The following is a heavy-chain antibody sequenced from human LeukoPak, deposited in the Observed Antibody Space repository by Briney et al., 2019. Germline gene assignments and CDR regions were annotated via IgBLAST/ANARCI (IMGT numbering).Heavy chain of an antibody. V-gene: IGHV3-9*01. D-gene: IGHD2-2*01. J-gene: IGHJ4*02. Sequence: GGSLRLSCAASGFTFDDYAMHWVRQAPGKGLEWVSDISWNSGSIGYADSVKGRYTISRDNAKNSLYLQMNSLGAEDTALYYCAKGYCSSTSSCEFDYWGQGTLVTVSS. CDR3: AKGYCSSTSSCEFDY. CDR2: ISWNSGSI. CDR1: GFTFDDYA.